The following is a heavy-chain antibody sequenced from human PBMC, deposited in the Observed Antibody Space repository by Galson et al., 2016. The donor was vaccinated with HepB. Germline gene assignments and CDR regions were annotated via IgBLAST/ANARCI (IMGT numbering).Heavy chain of an antibody. CDR1: GASIRDGSYF. D-gene: IGHD4-11*01. CDR3: GRDIYYGNYGGWFDP. J-gene: IGHJ5*02. Sequence: SETLSLTCTASGASIRDGSYFWSWVRQSPGKRLEWIGYIYYTEATNYNPSLNSRVTISIDTSKNQFSLRLTSVTAADTAVYYCGRDIYYGNYGGWFDPWGQGTLVTVSS. V-gene: IGHV4-61*01. CDR2: IYYTEAT.